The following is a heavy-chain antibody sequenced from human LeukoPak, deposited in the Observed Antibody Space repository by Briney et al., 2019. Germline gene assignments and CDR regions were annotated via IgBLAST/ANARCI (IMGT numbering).Heavy chain of an antibody. CDR2: IYYSGST. CDR3: ARVGRGSGYSRYYYYYYMDV. V-gene: IGHV4-31*03. J-gene: IGHJ6*03. D-gene: IGHD3-3*01. Sequence: SQTLSLTCTVSGGSISSGGYYWSWIRQHPGKGLEWIGYIYYSGSTYYDPSLKSRVTISVDTSKNQFSLKLSSVTAADTAVYYCARVGRGSGYSRYYYYYYMDVWGKGTTVTVSS. CDR1: GGSISSGGYY.